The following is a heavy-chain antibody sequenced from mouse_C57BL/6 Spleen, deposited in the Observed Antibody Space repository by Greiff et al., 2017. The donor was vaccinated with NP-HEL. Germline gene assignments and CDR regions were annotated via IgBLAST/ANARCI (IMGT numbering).Heavy chain of an antibody. Sequence: QVQLQQPGAELVKPGASVKVSCKASGYTFTSYWMHWVKQRPGQGLEWIGRIHPSDSDTNYNQKFKGKATLTVDKSSSTSYLQLSSLTSEDSAVYYCASYGNYYYYAMDFWGQGTSVTVSS. J-gene: IGHJ4*01. CDR1: GYTFTSYW. D-gene: IGHD2-1*01. V-gene: IGHV1-74*01. CDR3: ASYGNYYYYAMDF. CDR2: IHPSDSDT.